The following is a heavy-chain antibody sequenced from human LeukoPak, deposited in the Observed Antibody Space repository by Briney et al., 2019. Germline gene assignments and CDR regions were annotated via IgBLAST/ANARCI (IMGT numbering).Heavy chain of an antibody. CDR3: ARERYSYGPKPETGWYFDL. CDR2: IYYGGST. Sequence: SETLSLTCTVSGGSISSYYWSWIRQPPGKGLEWIGYIYYGGSTNYNPSLKSRVTISVDTSKNQFSLKLSSVTAADTAVYYCARERYSYGPKPETGWYFDLWGRGTLVTVSS. CDR1: GGSISSYY. J-gene: IGHJ2*01. D-gene: IGHD5-18*01. V-gene: IGHV4-59*01.